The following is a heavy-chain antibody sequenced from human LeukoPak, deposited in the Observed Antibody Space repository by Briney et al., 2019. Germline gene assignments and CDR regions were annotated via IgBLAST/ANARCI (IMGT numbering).Heavy chain of an antibody. D-gene: IGHD1-1*01. V-gene: IGHV4-59*11. CDR1: GGSIDSHY. Sequence: PSETLSLTCTFSGGSIDSHYWSWIRRPPGKGLEWIGYIYYSGSTTYNSSLKSRLTISVDTSKSQFSLKLTSVTAADTAVYYCARDLTGSWALDIWGQGTIVTVSS. CDR2: IYYSGST. CDR3: ARDLTGSWALDI. J-gene: IGHJ3*02.